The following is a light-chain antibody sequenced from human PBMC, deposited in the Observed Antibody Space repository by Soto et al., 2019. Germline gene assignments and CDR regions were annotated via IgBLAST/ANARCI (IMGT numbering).Light chain of an antibody. J-gene: IGLJ1*01. V-gene: IGLV2-11*01. Sequence: QSALTQPRSVSGSPGQSVTISCAGTSSDVGGYKSVSWYQQHPGKAPKLIIYDVTKRPSGVPDRFSGSKSGNTASLTISGLQAEDEADYYCCPYAGSYSPYVFGTGTKLTVL. CDR2: DVT. CDR1: SSDVGGYKS. CDR3: CPYAGSYSPYV.